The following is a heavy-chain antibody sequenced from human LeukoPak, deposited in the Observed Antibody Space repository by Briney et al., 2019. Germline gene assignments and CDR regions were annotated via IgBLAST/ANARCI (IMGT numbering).Heavy chain of an antibody. Sequence: ASVKVSCKASGYTFTSYGISWVRQAPGQGLEWMGWISAYNGNANYAQKLQGRVTMTTDTSTSTVYMELRSLRSDDTAVYYCASGYYGSGSYYWGGYYYYGMDVWGQGTTVTVSS. CDR1: GYTFTSYG. D-gene: IGHD3-10*01. V-gene: IGHV1-18*01. CDR3: ASGYYGSGSYYWGGYYYYGMDV. J-gene: IGHJ6*02. CDR2: ISAYNGNA.